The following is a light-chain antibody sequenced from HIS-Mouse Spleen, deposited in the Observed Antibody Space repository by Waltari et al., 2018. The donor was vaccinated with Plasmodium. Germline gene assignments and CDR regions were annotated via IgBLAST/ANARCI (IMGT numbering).Light chain of an antibody. CDR1: ALPKKY. CDR3: YSTDSSGNHRV. Sequence: SYELTQPPSVSVSPGQTARITCSGDALPKKYAYWYQQKSGQAPVLGIYEDSKRPSGLPERFSGSSSGKMATLTISGAQVEDEADYYCYSTDSSGNHRVFGGGTKLTVL. J-gene: IGLJ3*02. CDR2: EDS. V-gene: IGLV3-10*01.